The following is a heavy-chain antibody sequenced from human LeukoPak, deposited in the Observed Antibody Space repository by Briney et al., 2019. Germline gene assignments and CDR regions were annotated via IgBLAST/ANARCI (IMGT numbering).Heavy chain of an antibody. V-gene: IGHV4-34*01. J-gene: IGHJ4*02. CDR3: ARVPPYYYDSSGYYNYFDY. D-gene: IGHD3-22*01. CDR1: GGSFSGYY. CDR2: INHSGST. Sequence: SETLSLTCAVYGGSFSGYYWSWIRQPPGKGLEWIGEINHSGSTNYNPSLKSRVTISVDTSKNQFSLKLSSVTAADTAVYYCARVPPYYYDSSGYYNYFDYWGQGTLVTVSS.